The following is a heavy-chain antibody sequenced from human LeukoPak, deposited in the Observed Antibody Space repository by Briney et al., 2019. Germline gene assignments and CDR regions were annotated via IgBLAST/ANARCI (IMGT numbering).Heavy chain of an antibody. V-gene: IGHV3-7*03. D-gene: IGHD3-9*01. CDR3: AREESLLRYFDWLLSGDGNWFDP. CDR2: IKQDGSEK. J-gene: IGHJ5*02. Sequence: GGPLRLSCAASGFTFSSYWMSWVRQAPGKGLEWVANIKQDGSEKYYVDSVKGRFTISRDNAKNSLYLQMNGLRAEDTAVYYCAREESLLRYFDWLLSGDGNWFDPWGQGTLVTVSS. CDR1: GFTFSSYW.